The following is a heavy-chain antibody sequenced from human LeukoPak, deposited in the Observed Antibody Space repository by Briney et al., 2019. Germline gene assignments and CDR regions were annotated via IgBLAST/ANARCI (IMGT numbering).Heavy chain of an antibody. D-gene: IGHD5-18*01. CDR2: INPNSGGT. J-gene: IGHJ6*03. Sequence: ASVKVSCKASGYTFTGYYMHWVRQAPGQGLEWMGWINPNSGGTNYAQKFQGRFTMTRDTSISTAYMELSRLRSDDTAVYYCAKTTAMVFTSYYYYYMDVWGKGTTVTVSS. V-gene: IGHV1-2*02. CDR1: GYTFTGYY. CDR3: AKTTAMVFTSYYYYYMDV.